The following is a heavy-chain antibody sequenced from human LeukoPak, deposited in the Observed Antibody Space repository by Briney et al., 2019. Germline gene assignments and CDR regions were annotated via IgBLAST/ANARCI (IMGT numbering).Heavy chain of an antibody. J-gene: IGHJ4*02. V-gene: IGHV4-34*01. D-gene: IGHD1-26*01. CDR1: GGSFSGYY. CDR2: INHSGST. CDR3: ARVPSKVGAILFDY. Sequence: PSETLSLTCAVYGGSFSGYYWSWIRQPPGKGLEWIGEINHSGSTNYNPSLKSRVTISVDTSKNQFSLKLSSVTAADTAVYYCARVPSKVGAILFDYWGQGTLVIVSS.